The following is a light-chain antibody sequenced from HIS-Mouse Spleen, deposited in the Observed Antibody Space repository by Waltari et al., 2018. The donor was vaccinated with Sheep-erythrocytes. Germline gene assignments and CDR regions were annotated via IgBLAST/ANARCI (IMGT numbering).Light chain of an antibody. V-gene: IGKV1-5*03. J-gene: IGKJ1*01. CDR1: QRISSW. CDR3: QQYNSYSWT. CDR2: KAS. Sequence: DIQMTQSPSTLSASVGDRVTITCRASQRISSWLAWYQQQPGKAPKLLIYKASSLESGVPSTFSGSGSGTEFTLTISSLQPDDFATYYCQQYNSYSWTFGQGPKVEIK.